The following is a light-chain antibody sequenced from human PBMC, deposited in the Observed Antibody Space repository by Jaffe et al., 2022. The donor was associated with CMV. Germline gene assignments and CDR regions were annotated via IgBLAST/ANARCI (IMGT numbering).Light chain of an antibody. CDR1: QSVLYTSNNKNY. Sequence: DIVMTQSPDSLAVSLGERATINCKSSQSVLYTSNNKNYLAWYQQKAGQPPQVLFYWASTRESGVPDRFSGSGSGTDFTLTISSLQAEDVAVYYCQQYFGTPLTFGGGTKVEIK. J-gene: IGKJ4*01. CDR2: WAS. CDR3: QQYFGTPLT. V-gene: IGKV4-1*01.